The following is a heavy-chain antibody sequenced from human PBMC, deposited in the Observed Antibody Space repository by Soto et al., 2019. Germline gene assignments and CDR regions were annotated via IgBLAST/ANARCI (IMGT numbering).Heavy chain of an antibody. Sequence: PGGSLRLSCAASGFTLDDYTMHWVRQAPGKGLEWVAGVGWNGGDIVYADSVKGRFTVSRDNTKNSLYLEMNSLRTEDTAIYYCAKDRAVVVPVSTSYFHYYGLDVWGQGTTVTV. J-gene: IGHJ6*02. CDR1: GFTLDDYT. CDR2: VGWNGGDI. V-gene: IGHV3-9*01. CDR3: AKDRAVVVPVSTSYFHYYGLDV. D-gene: IGHD2-2*01.